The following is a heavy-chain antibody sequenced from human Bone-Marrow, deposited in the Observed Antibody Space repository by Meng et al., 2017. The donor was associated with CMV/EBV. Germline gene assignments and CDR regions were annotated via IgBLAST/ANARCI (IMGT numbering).Heavy chain of an antibody. Sequence: GESLKISCKGSGYSFTSYWIGWVRQMPGKGLEWMGIIYPGDSDTRYSPSFQGQVTISADKSISTAYLQWSSLKASDTAMYYCARRGYCSSTSCYGWVDPWGQGTLVTVPS. CDR1: GYSFTSYW. CDR3: ARRGYCSSTSCYGWVDP. V-gene: IGHV5-51*01. J-gene: IGHJ5*02. D-gene: IGHD2-2*01. CDR2: IYPGDSDT.